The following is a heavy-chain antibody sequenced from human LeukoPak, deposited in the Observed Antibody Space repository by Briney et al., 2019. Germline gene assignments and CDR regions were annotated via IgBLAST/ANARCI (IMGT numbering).Heavy chain of an antibody. CDR3: ARDTCGCGSGWHLSWYFDL. CDR2: MSRKGGSI. CDR1: GFTFSEYD. D-gene: IGHD6-19*01. V-gene: IGHV3-64*01. J-gene: IGHJ2*01. Sequence: GGSLTLSCAASGFTFSEYDMHWLRQATGKDLEYVSEMSRKGGSIHYANSVKGRFTISRDNSKNTLYLQMDSLRAEDMAVYYCARDTCGCGSGWHLSWYFDLWGRGTLVTVSS.